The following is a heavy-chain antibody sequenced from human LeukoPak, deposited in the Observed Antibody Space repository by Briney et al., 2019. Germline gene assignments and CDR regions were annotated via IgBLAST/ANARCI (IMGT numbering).Heavy chain of an antibody. CDR1: GFTFSSYA. V-gene: IGHV3-23*01. J-gene: IGHJ4*02. Sequence: GGSLRLSCAASGFTFSSYAMNWVRQAPGKGLEWVSFISGSGGSVFYAESVKGRFTISRDNSENTVYLQMNSLRAEDTAVYYCARDPATTVTTYAYWGQGTLVTVSS. D-gene: IGHD4-17*01. CDR2: ISGSGGSV. CDR3: ARDPATTVTTYAY.